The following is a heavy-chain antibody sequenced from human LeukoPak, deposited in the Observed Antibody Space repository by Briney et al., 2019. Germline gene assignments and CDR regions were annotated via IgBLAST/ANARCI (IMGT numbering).Heavy chain of an antibody. J-gene: IGHJ6*03. CDR3: ARGRKGRYDSSSYYYNYYMDV. CDR2: IYTSGST. Sequence: SEALSLTCTVSGDSINSYSWSWIRQPAGKGLEWIGRIYTSGSTNYNPSLKSRVTMSLDTSKNQFSLKVTSVTAADTAVYYCARGRKGRYDSSSYYYNYYMDVWGKGTTVTVSS. D-gene: IGHD3-22*01. CDR1: GDSINSYS. V-gene: IGHV4-4*07.